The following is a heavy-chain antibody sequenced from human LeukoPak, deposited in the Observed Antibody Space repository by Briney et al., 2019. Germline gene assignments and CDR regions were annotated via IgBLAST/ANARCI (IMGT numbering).Heavy chain of an antibody. CDR1: GFTFAKYA. CDR2: ISSGGST. CDR3: ARGGTYCGNDCYGTNY. V-gene: IGHV3-23*01. D-gene: IGHD2-21*02. J-gene: IGHJ4*02. Sequence: GGSLRLSCVASGFTFAKYAMSWVRQAPGKGLEWVSAISSGGSTYYTDSVKGRFTISRDNSKNTLCLQMNSLRAEDTAVYYCARGGTYCGNDCYGTNYWGQGTPVTVSS.